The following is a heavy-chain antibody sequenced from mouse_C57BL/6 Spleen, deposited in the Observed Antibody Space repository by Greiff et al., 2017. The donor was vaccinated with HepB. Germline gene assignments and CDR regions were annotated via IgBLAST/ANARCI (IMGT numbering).Heavy chain of an antibody. CDR1: GYTFTSYW. CDR3: ARVGIFPPYFDY. V-gene: IGHV1-53*01. Sequence: QVQLKQPGTELVKPGASVKLSCKASGYTFTSYWMHWVKQRPGQGLEWIGNINPSNGGTNYNEKLKSKATLTVDKSSSTAYMQLSSLTSEDSEVYYCARVGIFPPYFDYWGQGTTLTVSS. D-gene: IGHD3-3*01. CDR2: INPSNGGT. J-gene: IGHJ2*01.